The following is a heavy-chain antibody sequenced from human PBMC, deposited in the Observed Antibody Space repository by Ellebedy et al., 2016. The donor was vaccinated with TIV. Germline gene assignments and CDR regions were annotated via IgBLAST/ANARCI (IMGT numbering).Heavy chain of an antibody. Sequence: AASVKVSCKASGYIFSNYGVTWVRQAPGQGLEWMGWISGRDGHTVYARNLQGRVTMTTDTSTNTAHMELRGLTSDDTAVYYCARDGFAVAETKDLDYWGQGTLLTVSS. CDR1: GYIFSNYG. CDR2: ISGRDGHT. J-gene: IGHJ4*02. CDR3: ARDGFAVAETKDLDY. D-gene: IGHD6-19*01. V-gene: IGHV1-18*01.